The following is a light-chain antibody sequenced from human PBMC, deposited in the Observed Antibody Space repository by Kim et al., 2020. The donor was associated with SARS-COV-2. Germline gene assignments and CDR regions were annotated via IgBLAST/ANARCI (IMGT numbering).Light chain of an antibody. Sequence: DIQMTQSPSSLSASVGDRVTITCRASQSISTYLNWYQQKPGKAPKLLIYGATTLPSGVPSRFSGSGSGTDFTLTISTLQPEDFGTYYYQQGYSTFGQGTKLEI. CDR3: QQGYST. V-gene: IGKV1-39*01. J-gene: IGKJ2*01. CDR1: QSISTY. CDR2: GAT.